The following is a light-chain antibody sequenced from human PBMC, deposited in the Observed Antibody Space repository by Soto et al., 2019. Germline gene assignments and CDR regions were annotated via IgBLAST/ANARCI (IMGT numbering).Light chain of an antibody. Sequence: EIVMTQSPANLSVSPGERATLSCRASQSVSSNLAWYQQKPGQAPRLLIYGASTRATGIPARFSGSGSGTEFTLTISSLQSEDFAVYYCQQYNNWPLFGGGIKVEIK. J-gene: IGKJ4*01. V-gene: IGKV3-15*01. CDR1: QSVSSN. CDR2: GAS. CDR3: QQYNNWPL.